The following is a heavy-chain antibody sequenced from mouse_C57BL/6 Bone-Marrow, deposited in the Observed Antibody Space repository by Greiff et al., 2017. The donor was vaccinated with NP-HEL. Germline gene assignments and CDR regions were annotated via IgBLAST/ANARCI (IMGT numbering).Heavy chain of an antibody. J-gene: IGHJ2*01. CDR1: GFTFTDYY. CDR3: ARSIYYYGSSSLFDY. V-gene: IGHV7-3*01. D-gene: IGHD1-1*01. Sequence: DVQLQESGGGLVQPGGSLSLSCAASGFTFTDYYMSWVRQPPGKALEWLGFIRNKANGYTTEYSASVKGRFTISRANSQSILYLQMNALRAEDSATYYCARSIYYYGSSSLFDYWGQGTTLTVSS. CDR2: IRNKANGYTT.